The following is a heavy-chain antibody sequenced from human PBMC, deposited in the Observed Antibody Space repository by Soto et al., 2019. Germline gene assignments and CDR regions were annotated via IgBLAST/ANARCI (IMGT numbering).Heavy chain of an antibody. CDR3: ARQLLWFGELGTSFDY. D-gene: IGHD3-10*01. Sequence: QLQLQESGPGLVKPSETLSLTCTVSGGSISSSSYYWGWIRQPPGKGLEWIGSIYYSGSTYYNPSLKSRVTISVDTSKNQFSLKLSSVTAADTAVYYCARQLLWFGELGTSFDYWGQGTLVTVSS. V-gene: IGHV4-39*01. J-gene: IGHJ4*02. CDR2: IYYSGST. CDR1: GGSISSSSYY.